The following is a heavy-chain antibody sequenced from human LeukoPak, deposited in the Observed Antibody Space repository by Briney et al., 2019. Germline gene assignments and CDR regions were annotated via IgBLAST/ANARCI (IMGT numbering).Heavy chain of an antibody. D-gene: IGHD3-10*01. CDR2: INHSGST. J-gene: IGHJ4*02. Sequence: SETLSLTCAVYGGSFSGYYWSWIRQPPGKGLEWIGEINHSGSTNYNPSLKSRVTISVDTSKNQFSLKLSSVTAADTAVYYCARGRFGGTSFDYWGQGTLVTVSP. V-gene: IGHV4-34*01. CDR3: ARGRFGGTSFDY. CDR1: GGSFSGYY.